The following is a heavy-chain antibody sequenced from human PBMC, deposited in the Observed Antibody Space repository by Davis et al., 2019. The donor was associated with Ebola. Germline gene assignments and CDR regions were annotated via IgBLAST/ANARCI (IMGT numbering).Heavy chain of an antibody. CDR1: GGSFSGYY. CDR3: ARGGCGSASCYQWAFDL. CDR2: INHGGST. V-gene: IGHV4-34*01. D-gene: IGHD2-2*01. Sequence: SETLSLTCAVYGGSFSGYYWSWIRQPPGKGLEWLGDINHGGSTNYNPSLKSRLTISVDTSKNQFSLRLNSLTPADTAVYYCARGGCGSASCYQWAFDLWGRGTLVTVSS. J-gene: IGHJ2*01.